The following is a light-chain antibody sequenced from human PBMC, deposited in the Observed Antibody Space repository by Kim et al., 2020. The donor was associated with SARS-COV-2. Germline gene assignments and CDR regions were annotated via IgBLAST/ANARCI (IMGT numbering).Light chain of an antibody. V-gene: IGKV3-15*01. CDR1: QSVGSN. CDR3: QHYNNWPLT. CDR2: DAY. J-gene: IGKJ4*01. Sequence: ERVTTQSPAPLSVSPGEGATLSCRASQSVGSNLAWYQQKPGQAPRLLIYDAYTRATGIPARFSGSGSGTEFTLTISSLQSEDFAVYYCQHYNNWPLTFGGGTKVDIK.